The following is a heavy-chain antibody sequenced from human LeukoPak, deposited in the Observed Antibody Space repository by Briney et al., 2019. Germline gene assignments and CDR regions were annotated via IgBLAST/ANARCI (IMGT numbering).Heavy chain of an antibody. CDR2: ISSSSSYI. V-gene: IGHV3-21*01. D-gene: IGHD6-19*01. J-gene: IGHJ4*02. CDR1: GFTFSSYS. Sequence: PGGSLRLSCAASGFTFSSYSMNWVRQAPGKGLEWVSSISSSSSYIYYADSVKGRFTISRDNAKSSLYLQMNSLRAEDTAVYYCARELRSIAVVVDYWGQGTLVTVSS. CDR3: ARELRSIAVVVDY.